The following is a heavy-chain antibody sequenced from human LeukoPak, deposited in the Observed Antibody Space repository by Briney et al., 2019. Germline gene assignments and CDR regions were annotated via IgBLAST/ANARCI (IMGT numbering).Heavy chain of an antibody. V-gene: IGHV4-34*01. D-gene: IGHD6-13*01. CDR2: INHSGST. CDR3: ARELKPYSSSWYWYFDL. CDR1: GGSFSGYY. Sequence: SETLSLTCAVYGGSFSGYYWSWIRQPPGKGLEWIGEINHSGSTNYNPSLKSRVTISVDTSKNQFSLKLSSVTAADTAVSYCARELKPYSSSWYWYFDLWGRGTLVTVSS. J-gene: IGHJ2*01.